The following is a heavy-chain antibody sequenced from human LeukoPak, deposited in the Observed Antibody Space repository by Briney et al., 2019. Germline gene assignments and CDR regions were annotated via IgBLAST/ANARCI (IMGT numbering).Heavy chain of an antibody. Sequence: SVTVSCKASGGTFSSYAISWVRQAPGQGLEWMGRIIPIFGIANYAQKFQGRVTITADKSTSTAYMELSSLRSEDTAVYYCARGVYCSSTSCYGDWFDPWGQGTLVTVSS. CDR3: ARGVYCSSTSCYGDWFDP. D-gene: IGHD2-2*01. J-gene: IGHJ5*02. CDR1: GGTFSSYA. CDR2: IIPIFGIA. V-gene: IGHV1-69*04.